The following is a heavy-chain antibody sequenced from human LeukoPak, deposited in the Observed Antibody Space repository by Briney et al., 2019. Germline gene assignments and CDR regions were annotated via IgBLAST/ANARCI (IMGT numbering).Heavy chain of an antibody. CDR3: ARTGGQYYFDY. CDR2: IYHSGST. J-gene: IGHJ4*02. CDR1: GFTFDDYA. V-gene: IGHV4-34*01. D-gene: IGHD4-23*01. Sequence: PGGSLRLSCAASGFTFDDYAMLWVRQAPGKGLEWIGEIYHSGSTNYNPSLKSRVTISVDKSKNQFSLKLSSVTAADTAVYYCARTGGQYYFDYWGQGTLVTVSS.